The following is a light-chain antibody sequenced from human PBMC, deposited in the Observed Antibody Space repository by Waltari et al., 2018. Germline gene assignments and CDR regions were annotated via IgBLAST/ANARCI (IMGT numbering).Light chain of an antibody. J-gene: IGKJ3*01. V-gene: IGKV4-1*01. Sequence: DIVMTQSPDSLAVSLGARATINCQSTQSILWSSNNRNYLAWYHQRPGQPPKLLIYWASTRESGVPDRFSGSGSGTDFTLTISSLQAEDVGVYYCQQYYSTPFTFGPGTKVDI. CDR1: QSILWSSNNRNY. CDR2: WAS. CDR3: QQYYSTPFT.